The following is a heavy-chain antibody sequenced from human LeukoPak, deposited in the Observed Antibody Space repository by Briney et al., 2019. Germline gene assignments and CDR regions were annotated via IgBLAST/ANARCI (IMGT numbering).Heavy chain of an antibody. J-gene: IGHJ3*02. V-gene: IGHV1-8*01. D-gene: IGHD4-17*01. Sequence: ASVKLSCKASGYTFTSYDINWVRQATGQGLEWVGWMNPNSGNTGYAQKFQGRVTMTRNTSISTAYMSRLRSDDTAVYYCARESFSTLTSATDAFDIWGHGTMVAVSS. CDR3: ARESFSTLTSATDAFDI. CDR2: MNPNSGNT. CDR1: GYTFTSYD.